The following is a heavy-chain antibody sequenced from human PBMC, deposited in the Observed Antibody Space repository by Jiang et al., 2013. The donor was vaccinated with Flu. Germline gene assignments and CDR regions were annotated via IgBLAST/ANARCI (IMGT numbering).Heavy chain of an antibody. D-gene: IGHD1-26*01. CDR2: FGTAGDT. CDR3: ARKAEGMSYGHAYDV. J-gene: IGHJ3*01. V-gene: IGHV3-13*01. CDR1: GFTFGDFD. Sequence: QLLESGGGFIQPGGSLRLSCAASGFTFGDFDMHWVRQASGKSLEWVSAFGTAGDTYYSGSVKGRFTISRENAKNSLHLQMNNLRVGDTAVYFCARKAEGMSYGHAYDVWGRGTMVTVSS.